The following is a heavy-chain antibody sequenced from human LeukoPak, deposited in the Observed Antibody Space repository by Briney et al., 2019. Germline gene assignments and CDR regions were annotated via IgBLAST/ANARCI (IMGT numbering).Heavy chain of an antibody. CDR1: GGSFSGYY. CDR3: ARGHPDFWSGYYRPFGAFDI. V-gene: IGHV4-34*01. D-gene: IGHD3-3*01. Sequence: PSEILSLTCAVYGGSFSGYYWSWIRQPPGKGLEWIGEINHRGSTNYNPSLKSRVTISVDTSKNQFSLKLSSVTAADTAVYYCARGHPDFWSGYYRPFGAFDIWGQGTMVTVSS. J-gene: IGHJ3*02. CDR2: INHRGST.